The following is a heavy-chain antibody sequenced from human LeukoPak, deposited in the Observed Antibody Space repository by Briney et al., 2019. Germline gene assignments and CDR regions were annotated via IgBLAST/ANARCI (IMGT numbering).Heavy chain of an antibody. D-gene: IGHD2-15*01. CDR2: ISSSSSYI. Sequence: GGSLRLSCAASGFTFTNYGMNWVRQAPGKGLEWVSSISSSSSYIYYADSVKGRFTISRDNAKNSLYLQMNSLRAEDTAVYSCARDLSRGLFDYWGQGTLVTVSS. J-gene: IGHJ4*02. CDR3: ARDLSRGLFDY. V-gene: IGHV3-21*01. CDR1: GFTFTNYG.